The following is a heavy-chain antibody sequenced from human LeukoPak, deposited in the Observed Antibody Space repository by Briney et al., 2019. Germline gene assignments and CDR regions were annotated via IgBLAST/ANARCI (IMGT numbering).Heavy chain of an antibody. CDR1: GGSISSSGHY. CDR2: IYYNGFT. Sequence: KTSETLSLTCSVSGGSISSSGHYWGWIRQPPGKGLEWIGSIYYNGFTYYNPSLKSRVTISVDTSRNQFPLKLTSVTAADTAVYFCARMDDFWSGSSAFDIWGQGTMVTVSS. CDR3: ARMDDFWSGSSAFDI. D-gene: IGHD3-3*01. V-gene: IGHV4-39*06. J-gene: IGHJ3*02.